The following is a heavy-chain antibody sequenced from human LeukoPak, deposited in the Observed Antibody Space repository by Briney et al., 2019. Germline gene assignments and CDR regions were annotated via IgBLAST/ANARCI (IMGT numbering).Heavy chain of an antibody. CDR2: FYSGGST. D-gene: IGHD2-2*01. CDR3: ARDRCGTSCYHYYYMDV. CDR1: GFTVSCIY. V-gene: IGHV3-53*01. Sequence: GGSLGPPLPALGFTVSCIYMGWVRQAPGKGLGGVSVFYSGGSTYYADSVKGRFTISRDNSKNTLYPQMNSLRAEDTAVYYCARDRCGTSCYHYYYMDVWGKGTTVTVSS. J-gene: IGHJ6*03.